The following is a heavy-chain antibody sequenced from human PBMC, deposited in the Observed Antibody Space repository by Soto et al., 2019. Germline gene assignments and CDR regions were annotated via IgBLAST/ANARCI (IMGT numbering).Heavy chain of an antibody. CDR1: GYTFTNFG. V-gene: IGHV1-18*01. CDR3: ARVVTPIDY. Sequence: QVPLVQSGAEVKKPGASVKVACTASGYTFTNFGISWARQAPGQGLEWMGWISAYNGNTNYAQKFQARVTMTTDTFTSTAYMELRSLRFDDTAGNNCARVVTPIDYCCQGTLVTVSS. CDR2: ISAYNGNT. D-gene: IGHD2-21*02. J-gene: IGHJ4*02.